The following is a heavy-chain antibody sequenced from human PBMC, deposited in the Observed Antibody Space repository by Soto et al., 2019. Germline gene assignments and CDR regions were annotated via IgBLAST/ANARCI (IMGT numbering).Heavy chain of an antibody. CDR2: ISSSSSYT. J-gene: IGHJ4*02. V-gene: IGHV3-11*05. CDR3: ARVVHSYGSGSYYGPYFDY. D-gene: IGHD3-10*01. Sequence: PGGSLRLSCAASGFTFSDYYMSWIRQAPGKGLEWVSYISSSSSYTNYADSVKGRLTISRDNAKNSLYLQMNSLRAEDTAVYYSARVVHSYGSGSYYGPYFDYWGQGTLVTVSA. CDR1: GFTFSDYY.